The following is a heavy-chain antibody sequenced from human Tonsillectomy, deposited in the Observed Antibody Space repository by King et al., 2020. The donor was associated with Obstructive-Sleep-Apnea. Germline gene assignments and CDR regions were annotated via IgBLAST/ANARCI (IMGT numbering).Heavy chain of an antibody. V-gene: IGHV4-59*01. CDR1: GGSISSYY. Sequence: VQLQESGPGLVKPSETLSLTCTVSGGSISSYYWSWIRPPPGKGLEWIGYIYYSGSTNYNPSLKSRVTISVDTSKNQFSLKLSSVTAADTAVYYCARDPSHYDILTGYYIEDWYFDLWGRGTLVTVSS. D-gene: IGHD3-9*01. CDR2: IYYSGST. CDR3: ARDPSHYDILTGYYIEDWYFDL. J-gene: IGHJ2*01.